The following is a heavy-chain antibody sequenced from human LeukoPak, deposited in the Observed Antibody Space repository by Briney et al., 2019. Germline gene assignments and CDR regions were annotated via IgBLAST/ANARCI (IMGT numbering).Heavy chain of an antibody. V-gene: IGHV3-7*01. CDR1: GFTFSSYW. Sequence: PGGSLRLSCAASGFTFSSYWLSWVRQAPGKGLEWVANIKQDGSEKYYVDSLKGRFTISRDNARNSLYLQVNSLRVEDTAVYYCAREGGGYYDSSGYSQYYFDYWGQGTLVTVSS. CDR2: IKQDGSEK. D-gene: IGHD3-22*01. J-gene: IGHJ4*02. CDR3: AREGGGYYDSSGYSQYYFDY.